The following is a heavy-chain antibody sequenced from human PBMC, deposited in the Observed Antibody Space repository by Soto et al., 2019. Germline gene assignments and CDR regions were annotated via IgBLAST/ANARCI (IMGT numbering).Heavy chain of an antibody. CDR2: IWYDGSNK. CDR1: GFTFSSYV. CDR3: AREGTMIGYAFDI. V-gene: IGHV3-33*01. J-gene: IGHJ3*02. Sequence: GGSLRLSCAASGFTFSSYVMHWVRQAPGKGLEWVAVIWYDGSNKYYADSVKGRFTISRDNSKNTLYLQMNSLRAEDTAVYYCAREGTMIGYAFDIWGQGTLLTV. D-gene: IGHD3-22*01.